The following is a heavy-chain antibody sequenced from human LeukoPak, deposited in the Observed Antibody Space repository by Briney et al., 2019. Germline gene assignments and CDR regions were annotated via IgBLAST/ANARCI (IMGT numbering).Heavy chain of an antibody. J-gene: IGHJ4*02. V-gene: IGHV3-7*01. Sequence: GGSLRLSCAASGFTFSRYWMTWVGQSPGKGLEWVANINQDGSEKYYGDSVTGRFTISRDNAENSLFLQMNSLRADDTGVYYCARAREAPANVFPDHWGQGVVVTVSS. D-gene: IGHD2-15*01. CDR1: GFTFSRYW. CDR2: INQDGSEK. CDR3: ARAREAPANVFPDH.